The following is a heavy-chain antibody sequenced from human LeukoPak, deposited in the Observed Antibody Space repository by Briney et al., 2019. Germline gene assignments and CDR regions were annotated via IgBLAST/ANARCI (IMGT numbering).Heavy chain of an antibody. J-gene: IGHJ4*02. Sequence: GGSLRLSCAASGLTFSSYAMSWVRQAPGKGLEWVSAISGSGGSTYYADSVKGRFTISRDNSKNTLYLQMNSLRAEDTAVYYCAKDYRRAPYYFDYWGQGTLVTVSS. V-gene: IGHV3-23*01. CDR1: GLTFSSYA. CDR2: ISGSGGST. CDR3: AKDYRRAPYYFDY.